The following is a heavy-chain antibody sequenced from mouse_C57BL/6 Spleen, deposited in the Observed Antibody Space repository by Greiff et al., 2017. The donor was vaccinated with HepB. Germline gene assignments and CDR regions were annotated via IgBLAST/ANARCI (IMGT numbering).Heavy chain of an antibody. CDR1: GFNFKDDY. CDR2: IDPENGDT. D-gene: IGHD1-1*01. V-gene: IGHV14-4*01. CDR3: TTYGSSPYAMDY. Sequence: EVQLQQSGAELVRPGASVKLSCTASGFNFKDDYMHWVKQRPEQGLEWIGWIDPENGDTEYASKFQGKATITADTSSNTAYLQLSSLTSEDTAVYYCTTYGSSPYAMDYWGQGTSVTVSS. J-gene: IGHJ4*01.